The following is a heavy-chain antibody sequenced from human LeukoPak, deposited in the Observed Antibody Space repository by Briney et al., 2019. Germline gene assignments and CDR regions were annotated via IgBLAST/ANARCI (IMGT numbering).Heavy chain of an antibody. CDR3: ASHVSGDYYYYYMDV. CDR2: IYYSGST. Sequence: SETLSLTCTVSGGSISSGGYYWSWIRQHPGKGLEWIGYIYYSGSTYYNPSLKSRVTISVGTSKNQFSLKLSSVTAADTAVYYCASHVSGDYYYYYMDVWGKGTTVTVSS. J-gene: IGHJ6*03. CDR1: GGSISSGGYY. D-gene: IGHD3-16*01. V-gene: IGHV4-31*03.